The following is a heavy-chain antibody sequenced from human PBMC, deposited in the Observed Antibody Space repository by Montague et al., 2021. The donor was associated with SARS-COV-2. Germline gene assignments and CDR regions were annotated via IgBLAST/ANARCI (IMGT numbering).Heavy chain of an antibody. J-gene: IGHJ4*02. D-gene: IGHD6-13*01. Sequence: SETLSLTCNVSGASIRSDSYYWGWVRQPPGKGLEWIGVIYSSGSTYYSPSLKSRVTISVDTSQNHVSLRLSSVTAADTAVYFCARRVATAGIFDYWGQGTLVTVSS. V-gene: IGHV4-39*02. CDR1: GASIRSDSYY. CDR3: ARRVATAGIFDY. CDR2: IYSSGST.